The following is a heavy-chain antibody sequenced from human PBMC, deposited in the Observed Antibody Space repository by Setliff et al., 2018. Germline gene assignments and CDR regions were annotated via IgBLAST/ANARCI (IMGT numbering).Heavy chain of an antibody. CDR3: AAAPAGSDVFDM. Sequence: PGGSLRLSCAASGFTFSSDPMNWVRQAPGKGLEWVGRIRSKSDSYATIYAASVRGRFTISRDDSKNTAYLQMNSLKTEDTAVYYCAAAPAGSDVFDMWGQGTMVTVSS. CDR1: GFTFSSDP. D-gene: IGHD6-13*01. CDR2: IRSKSDSYAT. J-gene: IGHJ3*02. V-gene: IGHV3-73*01.